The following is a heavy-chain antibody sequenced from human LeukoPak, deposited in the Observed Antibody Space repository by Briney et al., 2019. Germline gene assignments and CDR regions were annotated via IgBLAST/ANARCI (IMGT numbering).Heavy chain of an antibody. CDR2: ISWNSGSI. CDR3: ARDPTDLVGGGDY. Sequence: GGSLRLSCAASGFTFDDYAMHWVRQAPGKGLEWVSGISWNSGSIDQADSVKGRFTISRDNAKNSLYLQMNSLRAEDTAVYYCARDPTDLVGGGDYWGQGTLVTVSS. V-gene: IGHV3-9*01. D-gene: IGHD1-26*01. J-gene: IGHJ4*02. CDR1: GFTFDDYA.